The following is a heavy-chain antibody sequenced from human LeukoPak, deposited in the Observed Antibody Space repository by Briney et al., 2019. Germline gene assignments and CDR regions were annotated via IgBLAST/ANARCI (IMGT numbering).Heavy chain of an antibody. V-gene: IGHV3-11*01. J-gene: IGHJ1*01. D-gene: IGHD6-13*01. Sequence: KPGGSLRLSCAASGFIFSDYYMSWIRQAPGKGLEWVSTIKGTGLTTYYADSVKGRFTISRDNAKNSLYLQMNSLRAEDTALYYCAKDYYRSWTGGYFQHWGQGTLVTVSS. CDR2: IKGTGLTT. CDR3: AKDYYRSWTGGYFQH. CDR1: GFIFSDYY.